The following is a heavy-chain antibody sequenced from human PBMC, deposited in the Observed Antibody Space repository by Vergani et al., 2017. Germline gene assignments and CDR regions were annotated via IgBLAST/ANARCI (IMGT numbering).Heavy chain of an antibody. Sequence: EVQLVESGGGLIHPGGSLRLSCEGSGFSFSGYWMYWVRQSPEKGLVWVSRIKSDGSITNYADSVKGRFTISRDNAKNTLYLEMNSLRGDDTAIYYCVRARCSGPCFMSNWFDSWGQGTLVTVSS. D-gene: IGHD5-12*01. CDR1: GFSFSGYW. CDR3: VRARCSGPCFMSNWFDS. V-gene: IGHV3-74*01. J-gene: IGHJ5*01. CDR2: IKSDGSIT.